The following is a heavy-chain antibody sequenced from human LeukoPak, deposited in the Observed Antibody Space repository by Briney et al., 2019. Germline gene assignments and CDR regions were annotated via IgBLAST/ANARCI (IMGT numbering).Heavy chain of an antibody. CDR1: GFTFSSYA. Sequence: QPGGSLRLSCAASGFTFSSYAMHWVRQAPGKGLEWVAVISYDGSNKYYADSVKGRFTISRDNSKNTLYLQMNSLRAEDTAVYYCAKADSYYYDSSGLDYWGQGTLVTVSS. J-gene: IGHJ4*02. CDR2: ISYDGSNK. V-gene: IGHV3-30*04. D-gene: IGHD3-22*01. CDR3: AKADSYYYDSSGLDY.